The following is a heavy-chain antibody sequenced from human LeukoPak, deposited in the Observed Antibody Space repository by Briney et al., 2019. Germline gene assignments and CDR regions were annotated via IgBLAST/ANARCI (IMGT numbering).Heavy chain of an antibody. Sequence: GGSLRLSCAASGFTFSTYGMHWVRQAPGKGLEWVAFIRYDGSNKYYADSVKGRFTISRDNSKNTLYLQMSSLRAEDTAVYYCARGVPKTSYYYYYMDVWGKGTTVTVSS. V-gene: IGHV3-30*02. D-gene: IGHD4-11*01. CDR2: IRYDGSNK. CDR3: ARGVPKTSYYYYYMDV. CDR1: GFTFSTYG. J-gene: IGHJ6*03.